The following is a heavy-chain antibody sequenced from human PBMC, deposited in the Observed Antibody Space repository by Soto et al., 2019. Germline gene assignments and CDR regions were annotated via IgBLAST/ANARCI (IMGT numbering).Heavy chain of an antibody. V-gene: IGHV3-7*01. Sequence: EVQLAESGGGLVQPGGSLRLSCVASGFTFSRHYMTWVRQAPGKGLESVAKIKPDGSESYYVDSVRGRFTFSRDNAKNSLSLQMNGLRDEETAVYYCAIEEWWRVEFWGQGTLVSVSS. CDR1: GFTFSRHY. J-gene: IGHJ4*02. CDR2: IKPDGSES. D-gene: IGHD2-15*01. CDR3: AIEEWWRVEF.